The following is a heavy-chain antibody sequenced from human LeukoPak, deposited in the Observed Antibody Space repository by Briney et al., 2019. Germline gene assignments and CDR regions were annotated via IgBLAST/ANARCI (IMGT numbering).Heavy chain of an antibody. D-gene: IGHD3-16*01. J-gene: IGHJ6*02. V-gene: IGHV3-7*03. CDR2: INQDGGEK. CDR3: ARGGGLDV. Sequence: GESLRLSCAASGFTFSGSWMSWVRQAPGKGLEWVASINQDGGEKYSLDSVKGRFTISRDNTKSSLYLQMSNLRAEDTAVYFCARGGGLDVWGQGATVTVSS. CDR1: GFTFSGSW.